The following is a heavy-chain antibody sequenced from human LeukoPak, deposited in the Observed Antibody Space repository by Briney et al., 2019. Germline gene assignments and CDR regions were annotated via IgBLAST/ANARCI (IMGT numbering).Heavy chain of an antibody. CDR3: ARDPGPAVGY. CDR2: ISWNSGSI. CDR1: GFTFDDYA. Sequence: GGSLRLSCAASGFTFDDYAMHWVRQAPGKGLEWVSGISWNSGSIGYADSVKGRFTISRDNARNSLYLQMNSLRAEDTAVYYCARDPGPAVGYWGQGTLVTVSS. D-gene: IGHD1-14*01. V-gene: IGHV3-9*01. J-gene: IGHJ4*02.